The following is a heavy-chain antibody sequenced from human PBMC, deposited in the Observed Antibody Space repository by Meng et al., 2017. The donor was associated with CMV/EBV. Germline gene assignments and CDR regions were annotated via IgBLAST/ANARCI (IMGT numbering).Heavy chain of an antibody. CDR2: IYPGDSDT. Sequence: GESLKISCKGSGYSFTNYWVAWVRQMPGKGLEWMGIIYPGDSDTRYSPSFQGQVTISADKSISTAYLQWSSLKASDTAMHYCARESRMFDYWGQGTLVTVSS. V-gene: IGHV5-51*01. CDR3: ARESRMFDY. J-gene: IGHJ4*02. CDR1: GYSFTNYW.